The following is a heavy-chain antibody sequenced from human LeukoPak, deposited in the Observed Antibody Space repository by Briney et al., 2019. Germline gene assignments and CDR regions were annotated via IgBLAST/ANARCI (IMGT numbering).Heavy chain of an antibody. D-gene: IGHD2-2*01. CDR2: IYYSRST. CDR3: ARARYCSSTSCYESFDP. CDR1: GGSISSNSYY. Sequence: SETLSLTCTVSGGSISSNSYYWGWIRQPPGKGLEWIGSIYYSRSTYYNPSLKSRVTMSVDTAKNQFSLQLSSVTAADTAVYYCARARYCSSTSCYESFDPWGQGTLVTVSS. V-gene: IGHV4-39*07. J-gene: IGHJ5*02.